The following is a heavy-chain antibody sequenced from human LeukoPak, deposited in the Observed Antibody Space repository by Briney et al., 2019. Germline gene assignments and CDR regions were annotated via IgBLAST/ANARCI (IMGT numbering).Heavy chain of an antibody. CDR1: GFTFSSYA. V-gene: IGHV3-23*01. CDR2: ISGSGGST. J-gene: IGHJ4*02. Sequence: PGGSLRLSCAASGFTFSSYAMSWVRQAPGKGLEWVSAISGSGGSTYYADSVKGRFTISRDNSKNTLYLQMNSLRAEDTAVYYCAKDGGVPARSSSFPYYVDYWGQGTLVTVSS. CDR3: AKDGGVPARSSSFPYYVDY. D-gene: IGHD6-6*01.